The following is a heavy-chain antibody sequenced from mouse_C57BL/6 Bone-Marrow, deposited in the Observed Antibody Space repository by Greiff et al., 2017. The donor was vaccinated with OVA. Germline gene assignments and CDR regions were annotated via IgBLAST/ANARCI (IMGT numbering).Heavy chain of an antibody. V-gene: IGHV1-26*01. Sequence: VQLQQSGPELVKPGASVKISCKASGYTFTDYYMNWVKQSHGKSLEWIGDINPNNGGTSYNQKFKGKATLTVDKSSSTAYMALRSLTSEDSAVYYCARNPQLGRRDFDYWGQGTTLTVSS. CDR3: ARNPQLGRRDFDY. CDR1: GYTFTDYY. D-gene: IGHD4-1*02. CDR2: INPNNGGT. J-gene: IGHJ2*01.